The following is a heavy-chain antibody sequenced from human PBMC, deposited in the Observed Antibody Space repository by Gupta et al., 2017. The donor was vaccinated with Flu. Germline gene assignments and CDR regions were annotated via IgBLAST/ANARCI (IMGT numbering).Heavy chain of an antibody. CDR3: ARERGGSTSCSEGY. CDR1: YS. J-gene: IGHJ4*02. CDR2: ISKSSTYI. Sequence: YSMIWVRQAPGRGLEWVSSISKSSTYIYYADSVRGRFTISRDNAKNSLFLQMNSLRAEDTAVYYCARERGGSTSCSEGYWGQGTLVTVSS. V-gene: IGHV3-21*01. D-gene: IGHD2-2*01.